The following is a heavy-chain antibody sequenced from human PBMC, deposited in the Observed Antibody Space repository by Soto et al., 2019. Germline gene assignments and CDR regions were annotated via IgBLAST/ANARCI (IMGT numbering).Heavy chain of an antibody. CDR3: ARDSGPGITGTTNAFDI. V-gene: IGHV3-48*04. CDR1: GFTFSSYS. Sequence: ASVKVSCAASGFTFSSYSMNWVRQAPGKGLEWVSYISSSSSTIYYADSVKGRFTISRDNAKNSLYLQMNSLRAEDTAVYYCARDSGPGITGTTNAFDIWGQGTMVTVSS. J-gene: IGHJ3*02. D-gene: IGHD1-20*01. CDR2: ISSSSSTI.